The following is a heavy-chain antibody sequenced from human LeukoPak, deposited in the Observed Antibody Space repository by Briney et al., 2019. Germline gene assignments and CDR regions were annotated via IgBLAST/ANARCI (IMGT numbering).Heavy chain of an antibody. V-gene: IGHV4-34*01. CDR2: INHSGST. D-gene: IGHD2-2*01. CDR3: ASMGYQLATFDP. Sequence: SETLSLTCAVYGESFSGYYWSWIRQPPGKGLEWIGEINHSGSTNYNPSLKSRVTISVDTSKNQFSLKLSSVTAADTAVYYCASMGYQLATFDPWGQGTLVTVSS. CDR1: GESFSGYY. J-gene: IGHJ5*02.